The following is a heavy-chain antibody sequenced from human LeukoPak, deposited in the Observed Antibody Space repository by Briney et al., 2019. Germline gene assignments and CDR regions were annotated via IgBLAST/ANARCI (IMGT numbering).Heavy chain of an antibody. D-gene: IGHD2-2*01. CDR3: ARGFCSSTSCYPDWFDP. CDR2: IYSGGST. J-gene: IGHJ5*02. V-gene: IGHV4-4*07. CDR1: GGSISNYY. Sequence: SETLSLTCTVSGGSISNYYWSWIRQPVGKGLEWVGRIYSGGSTNYNSSLKSRVTMSVDTSKNQFSLRLSSVTAADTAVYYCARGFCSSTSCYPDWFDPWGQGTLVTVSS.